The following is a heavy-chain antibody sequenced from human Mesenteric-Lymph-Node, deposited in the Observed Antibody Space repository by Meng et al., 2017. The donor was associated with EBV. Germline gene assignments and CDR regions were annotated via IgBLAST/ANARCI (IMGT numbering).Heavy chain of an antibody. D-gene: IGHD2-21*02. CDR3: ARGDLGETYFDY. V-gene: IGHV4-39*07. CDR1: GASISNTIYY. Sequence: LQLQGSGPGLVRPAETLSLTCTVSGASISNTIYYWGWIRQPPGKGLEWIGTMFYSGSTYYNSSLKSRLTMSVDTSKNHFSLKVRSVTAADTAVYYCARGDLGETYFDYWGQGTLVTVSS. J-gene: IGHJ4*02. CDR2: MFYSGST.